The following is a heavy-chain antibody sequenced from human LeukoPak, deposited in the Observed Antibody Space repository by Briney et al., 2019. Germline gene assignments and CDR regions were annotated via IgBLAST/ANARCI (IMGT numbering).Heavy chain of an antibody. CDR3: ARDGCANGVCYPYYYYYYMDV. D-gene: IGHD2-8*01. Sequence: GASVKVSCKASGYTFTSYGISWVRQAPGQGLEWMGWISAYNGNTNYAQKLQGRVTMTTDTSTSTAYMELRSLRSDDTAVYYCARDGCANGVCYPYYYYYYMDVWGKGTTVTVSS. J-gene: IGHJ6*03. V-gene: IGHV1-18*01. CDR2: ISAYNGNT. CDR1: GYTFTSYG.